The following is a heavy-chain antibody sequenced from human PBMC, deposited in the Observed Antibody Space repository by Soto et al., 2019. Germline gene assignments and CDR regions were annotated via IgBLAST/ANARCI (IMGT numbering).Heavy chain of an antibody. V-gene: IGHV4-39*01. CDR1: GGSINNRTYY. CDR3: ARQQYYDSRGLFDY. Sequence: ASETLSLTCSVSGGSINNRTYYWGWIRQPPGKGLEWIGSISYSGRTYDNPSLKSRVTISSDTSNNQSSLKLSSVTAADTAVYYCARQQYYDSRGLFDYWSQGSLVTVSS. J-gene: IGHJ4*02. CDR2: ISYSGRT. D-gene: IGHD3-22*01.